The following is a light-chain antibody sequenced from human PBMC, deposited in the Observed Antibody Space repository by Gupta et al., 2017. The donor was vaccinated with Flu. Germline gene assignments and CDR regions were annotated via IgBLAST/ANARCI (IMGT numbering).Light chain of an antibody. CDR1: SSNIGSNT. Sequence: QSVLTQPPSPSGTPGQRFMITCHGSSSNIGSNTVNWYQQLPGTAPKLLIYSNNQRPSGVPDRFSGSKSGTSASLAISGLQSEDEADYYCAAWDDSLNGPVFGGGTKLTVL. J-gene: IGLJ2*01. CDR3: AAWDDSLNGPV. V-gene: IGLV1-44*01. CDR2: SNN.